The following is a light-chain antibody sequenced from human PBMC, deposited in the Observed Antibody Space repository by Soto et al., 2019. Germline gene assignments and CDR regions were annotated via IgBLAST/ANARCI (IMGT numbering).Light chain of an antibody. CDR1: QGISSY. CDR2: AAS. CDR3: QQLNSYPPFT. J-gene: IGKJ3*01. V-gene: IGKV1-9*01. Sequence: DIQLTQSPSFLSASVGDRVTITCRASQGISSYLAWYQQKPGKAPKLLIYAASTLQSGVPSRFSGSGSGTEFTLTISSLQPEDFATYYCQQLNSYPPFTFGPG.